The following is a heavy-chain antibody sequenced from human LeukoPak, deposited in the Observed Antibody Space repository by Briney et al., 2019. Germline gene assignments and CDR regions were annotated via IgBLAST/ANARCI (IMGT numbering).Heavy chain of an antibody. CDR2: MNPNSGNT. Sequence: ASVKVSCKASGYTFTSYDINWVRQAPGQGLEWTGWMNPNSGNTGYAQKFQGRVTMTRNTSISTAYMELSSLRSEDTAVYYCARGPYYDSSGYYSNVAFDIWGQGTMVTVSS. CDR3: ARGPYYDSSGYYSNVAFDI. D-gene: IGHD3-22*01. J-gene: IGHJ3*02. V-gene: IGHV1-8*01. CDR1: GYTFTSYD.